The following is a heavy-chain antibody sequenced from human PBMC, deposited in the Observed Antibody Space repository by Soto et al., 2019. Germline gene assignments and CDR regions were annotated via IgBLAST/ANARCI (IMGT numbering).Heavy chain of an antibody. CDR3: ARESGSCYDFDY. CDR2: IYYSGST. CDR1: GGSISSYY. Sequence: QVQLQESGPGLVKPSETLSLTCTVSGGSISSYYWSWIRQPPGKGLEWIGYIYYSGSTNYNPSLRGRVAISVDTSKNQFSLKVSSVTAADTAVYYCARESGSCYDFDYWGQGTLVTVSS. J-gene: IGHJ4*02. D-gene: IGHD1-26*01. V-gene: IGHV4-59*01.